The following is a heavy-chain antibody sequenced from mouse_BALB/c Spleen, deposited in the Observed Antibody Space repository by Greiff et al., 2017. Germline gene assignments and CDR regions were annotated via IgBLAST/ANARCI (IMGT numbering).Heavy chain of an antibody. D-gene: IGHD4-1*01. J-gene: IGHJ4*01. CDR2: IDPYNGGT. V-gene: IGHV1S135*01. Sequence: EVKLMESGPELVKPGASVKVSCKASGYAFTSYNMYWVKQSHGKSLEWIGYIDPYNGGTSYNQKFKGKATLTVDKSSSTAYMHLNSLTSEDSAVYYCARNWDGGDYAMDYWGQGTSVTVSS. CDR3: ARNWDGGDYAMDY. CDR1: GYAFTSYN.